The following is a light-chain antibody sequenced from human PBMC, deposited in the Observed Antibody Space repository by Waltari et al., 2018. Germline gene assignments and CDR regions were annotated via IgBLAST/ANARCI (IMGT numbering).Light chain of an antibody. V-gene: IGKV4-1*01. Sequence: VLTQSPASLAVSLGERATSHCKSSQSLLYTSNYKHYLAWYQQKPGQPPKLLIYWASTRESGVPDRFSGSGSGTDFTLTISSLQAEDVAVYYCQQYYSRHSYTFGQGTKLEIK. CDR3: QQYYSRHSYT. CDR1: QSLLYTSNYKHY. CDR2: WAS. J-gene: IGKJ2*01.